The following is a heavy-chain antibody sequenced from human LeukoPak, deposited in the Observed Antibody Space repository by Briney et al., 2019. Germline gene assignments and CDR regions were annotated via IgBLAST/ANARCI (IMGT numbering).Heavy chain of an antibody. CDR2: INPNSGGT. CDR1: GYTFTGYY. V-gene: IGHV1-2*02. J-gene: IGHJ3*02. CDR3: AGEWITRDAFDI. Sequence: ASVKVSCKASGYTFTGYYMHWVRQAPGQGLEWMGWINPNSGGTNYAQKFQGRVTMTRDTSISTAYMELSRLRSDDTAVYYCAGEWITRDAFDIWGQGTMVTVSS. D-gene: IGHD3-16*01.